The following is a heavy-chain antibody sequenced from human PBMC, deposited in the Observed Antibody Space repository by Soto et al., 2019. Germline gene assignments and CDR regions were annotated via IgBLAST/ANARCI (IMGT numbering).Heavy chain of an antibody. V-gene: IGHV1-2*02. D-gene: IGHD6-19*01. CDR3: ARVPTHSGWEVPLYYYYGKDF. Sequence: SVKVSCKASGYTFTGYYMHWVRQAPGQGLEWMGWINPNSGGTNYAQKFQGRVTMTRDTSISTAYMELSRLRSDDTAVYYCARVPTHSGWEVPLYYYYGKDFWGQGTTVTVSS. CDR2: INPNSGGT. CDR1: GYTFTGYY. J-gene: IGHJ6*02.